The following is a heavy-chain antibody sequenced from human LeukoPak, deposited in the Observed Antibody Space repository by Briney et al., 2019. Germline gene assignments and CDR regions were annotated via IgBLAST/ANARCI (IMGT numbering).Heavy chain of an antibody. CDR2: ISGSGGST. CDR1: GFTFSSYA. D-gene: IGHD2-15*01. Sequence: PGGSLRLSCAASGFTFSSYAMSWVRQAPGKGLEWVSAISGSGGSTYYADSVKGRFTISRDNSKNTLYLQMNSLRAEDTAVYYCAKGVGYCSGGSCYPVGWFDPWGQGTLVTVSS. V-gene: IGHV3-23*01. J-gene: IGHJ5*02. CDR3: AKGVGYCSGGSCYPVGWFDP.